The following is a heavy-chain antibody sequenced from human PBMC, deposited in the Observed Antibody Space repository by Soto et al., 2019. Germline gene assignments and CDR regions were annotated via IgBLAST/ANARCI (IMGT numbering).Heavy chain of an antibody. V-gene: IGHV4-39*01. D-gene: IGHD5-12*01. CDR1: GGSISSSTYY. CDR3: ARGLRLRTWDAFDI. J-gene: IGHJ3*02. Sequence: SETLSLTCTVSGGSISSSTYYWGWIRQPPGKGLEWIGSVYFSATTYYNPSLKSRLTFSEDTSKNLFSLKLSSVTAADTAVYYCARGLRLRTWDAFDIWGQGTMVTVSS. CDR2: VYFSATT.